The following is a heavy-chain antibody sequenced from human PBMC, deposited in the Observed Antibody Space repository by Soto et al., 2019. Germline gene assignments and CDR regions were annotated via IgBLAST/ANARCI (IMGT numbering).Heavy chain of an antibody. J-gene: IGHJ3*01. CDR1: GYTFTSYH. CDR2: VNPFDEHT. V-gene: IGHV1-18*01. Sequence: QVRLVQSGAEVKRPGASVKVSCKTSGYTFTSYHVSWVRQAPGQGIEWMGWVNPFDEHTNYSQKFQGRVSMTSDRFTDTAYMEVWSLRSDDTAVYFCARNLYGRAFDFWGQGTMVAVSS. CDR3: ARNLYGRAFDF. D-gene: IGHD3-16*01.